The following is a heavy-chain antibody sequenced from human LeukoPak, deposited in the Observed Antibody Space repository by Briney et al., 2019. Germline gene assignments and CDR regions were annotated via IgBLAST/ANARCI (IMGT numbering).Heavy chain of an antibody. CDR2: IRYDGSNK. CDR3: AKDRLLWFGELAPSADY. J-gene: IGHJ4*02. V-gene: IGHV3-30*02. Sequence: PGGSLRPSCAASGFTFSSYGMHWVRQAPGKGLEWVAFIRYDGSNKYYADSVKGRFTISRDNSKNTLYLQMNSLRAEDTAVYYCAKDRLLWFGELAPSADYWGQGTLVTVSS. D-gene: IGHD3-10*01. CDR1: GFTFSSYG.